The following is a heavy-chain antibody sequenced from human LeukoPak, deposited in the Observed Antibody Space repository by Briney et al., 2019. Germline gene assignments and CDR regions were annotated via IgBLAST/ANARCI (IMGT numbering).Heavy chain of an antibody. CDR1: GGSISSYY. CDR3: ARTIAAAGHLAWFDP. CDR2: IYYSGST. D-gene: IGHD6-13*01. Sequence: SETLSLTCTVSGGSISSYYWSWIRQPPGKGLEWIGYIYYSGSTNYNPSLKSRVTISVDTSKNQFSLKLSSVTAADTAVYYCARTIAAAGHLAWFDPWGQGTLVTVSS. J-gene: IGHJ5*02. V-gene: IGHV4-59*01.